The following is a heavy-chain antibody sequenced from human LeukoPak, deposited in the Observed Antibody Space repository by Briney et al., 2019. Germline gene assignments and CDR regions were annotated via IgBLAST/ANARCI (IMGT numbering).Heavy chain of an antibody. CDR1: GFTFSSYA. V-gene: IGHV3-30-3*01. J-gene: IGHJ4*02. D-gene: IGHD4-17*01. CDR2: ISYDGSNK. CDR3: ARDPSTVTPGGVDY. Sequence: GRSLRLSCAASGFTFSSYAMHWVRQAPGKGLEWVAVISYDGSNKYYADSVKGRFTISRDNSKNTLYLQMNSLRAEDTAVYYCARDPSTVTPGGVDYWGQGTLVTVSS.